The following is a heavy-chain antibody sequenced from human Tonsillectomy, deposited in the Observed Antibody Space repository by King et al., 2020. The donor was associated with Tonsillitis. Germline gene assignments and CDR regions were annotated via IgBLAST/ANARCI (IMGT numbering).Heavy chain of an antibody. CDR3: AREGVFGRYYYGMDV. CDR1: GFTFSSYA. V-gene: IGHV3-30-3*01. J-gene: IGHJ6*02. CDR2: ISYDGSNK. Sequence: VQLVESGGGVVQPGRSLRLSCAASGFTFSSYAMNWVRQAPGKGLEWVAVISYDGSNKYYADSVKGRFTISRDNSKNTLYLQMNSLRAEDTAVYYCAREGVFGRYYYGMDVWGQGTTVTVSS. D-gene: IGHD3-10*01.